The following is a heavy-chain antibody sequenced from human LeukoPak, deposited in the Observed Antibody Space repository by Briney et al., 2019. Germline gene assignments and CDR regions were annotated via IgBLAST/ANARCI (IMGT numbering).Heavy chain of an antibody. CDR2: IKSDGLTI. V-gene: IGHV3-74*01. J-gene: IGHJ4*02. D-gene: IGHD1-20*01. Sequence: GGSLRLSCAASGFTFSHYMMHWVRQAPGKGLVWISRIKSDGLTITYADSVKGRFTNSRDNAKNTLYLQMNSLRAEDTAVYYCLRDLNWSLDQWGQGTLVTVSS. CDR3: LRDLNWSLDQ. CDR1: GFTFSHYM.